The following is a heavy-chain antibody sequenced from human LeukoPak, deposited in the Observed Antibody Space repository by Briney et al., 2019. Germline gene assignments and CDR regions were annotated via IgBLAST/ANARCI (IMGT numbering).Heavy chain of an antibody. Sequence: PSETLSLTCAVYGGSFSGYYWSWIRQPPGKGLEWIGEINHSGSTNYNPSLKRRVTISVDTSKNQFSLKLSSVTAADTAVYYCARDNAIAVAGTGGYWFDPWGQGTLVTVSS. CDR3: ARDNAIAVAGTGGYWFDP. CDR2: INHSGST. CDR1: GGSFSGYY. J-gene: IGHJ5*02. V-gene: IGHV4-34*01. D-gene: IGHD6-19*01.